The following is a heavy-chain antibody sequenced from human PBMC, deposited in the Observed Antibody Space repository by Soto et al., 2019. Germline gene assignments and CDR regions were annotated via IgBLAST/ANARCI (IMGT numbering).Heavy chain of an antibody. J-gene: IGHJ4*02. Sequence: EVQLVESGGGLIQPGGSLRLSCVVSGFAVSSSNYVSWVRQAPGKGPEWVSVIYTGGTTYYADSVKGRFTISRDNSKNTLYLQMNSLRAEDTAVYYCHGYGYWGQGTLVTVSS. CDR3: HGYGY. CDR2: IYTGGTT. V-gene: IGHV3-53*01. D-gene: IGHD5-12*01. CDR1: GFAVSSSNY.